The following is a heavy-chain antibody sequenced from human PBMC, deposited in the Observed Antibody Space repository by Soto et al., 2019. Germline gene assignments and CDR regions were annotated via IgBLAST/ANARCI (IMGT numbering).Heavy chain of an antibody. D-gene: IGHD6-13*01. CDR2: IKGDGSAK. CDR3: ARDSAAYFDF. CDR1: GFIFSDYW. J-gene: IGHJ4*02. V-gene: IGHV3-7*01. Sequence: EVQLVEFGGALVQPGGSLRLSCAASGFIFSDYWMAWVRQTPGKGLEWVANIKGDGSAKNHVDSVKGRFTISRDNAEYSVFLQMNSLRAEDTAVYYCARDSAAYFDFWGQGVLVTVS.